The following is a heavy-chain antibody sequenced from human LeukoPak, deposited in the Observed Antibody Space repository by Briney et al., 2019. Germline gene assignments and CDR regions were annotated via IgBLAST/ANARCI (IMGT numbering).Heavy chain of an antibody. CDR1: GGSISDYY. J-gene: IGHJ3*02. CDR3: ARDSPFEWAVFGDSFDI. V-gene: IGHV4-59*01. D-gene: IGHD3-3*01. Sequence: SETLSLTCTVSGGSISDYYWSWIRQSPGKGLEWIGHMHYSGSTNYNSSLESLVTISMDTSKRQISLKLSSVTAADTAVYYCARDSPFEWAVFGDSFDIWGQGTVVAVSS. CDR2: MHYSGST.